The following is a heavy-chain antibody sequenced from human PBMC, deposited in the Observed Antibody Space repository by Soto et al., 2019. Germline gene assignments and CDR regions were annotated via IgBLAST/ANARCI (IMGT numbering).Heavy chain of an antibody. D-gene: IGHD3-3*01. CDR2: ISSSSSTI. Sequence: GGSLRLSCAASGFTFSSYSMNWVRQAPGKGLEWVSYISSSSSTIYYADSVKGRFTISRDNAKNSLYLQMNSLRDEDTAVYYCARDEGGIFGVVILFDYWGQGTLVTVSS. J-gene: IGHJ4*02. CDR1: GFTFSSYS. CDR3: ARDEGGIFGVVILFDY. V-gene: IGHV3-48*02.